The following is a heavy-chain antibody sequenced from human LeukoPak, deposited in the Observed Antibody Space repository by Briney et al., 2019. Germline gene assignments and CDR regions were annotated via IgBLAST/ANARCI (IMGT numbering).Heavy chain of an antibody. V-gene: IGHV4-61*01. CDR3: ARVIIGTTNFDI. J-gene: IGHJ3*02. D-gene: IGHD1-7*01. Sequence: SETLSLTCTVSGGSLSSGSYYWRWIRQPPGKGLEWIGYIYYSGSTNYNPSLKSRVTISVDTSKNEFSLKLSSVTAADTAVYYCARVIIGTTNFDIWGQGTMVTVSS. CDR2: IYYSGST. CDR1: GGSLSSGSYY.